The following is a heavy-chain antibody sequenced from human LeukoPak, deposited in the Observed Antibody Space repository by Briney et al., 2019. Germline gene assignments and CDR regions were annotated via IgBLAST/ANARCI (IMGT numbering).Heavy chain of an antibody. CDR1: GGSFSGYY. J-gene: IGHJ5*02. CDR2: INHSGST. Sequence: SETLSLTCAVYGGSFSGYYWSWIRQPPGKGLEWIGEINHSGSTNYNPSLKSRVTISVDTSKNQFSLKLSSVTAADTAVYYCARGRLTVVVTARHNWFDPWGQGTLVTVSS. V-gene: IGHV4-34*01. D-gene: IGHD2-21*02. CDR3: ARGRLTVVVTARHNWFDP.